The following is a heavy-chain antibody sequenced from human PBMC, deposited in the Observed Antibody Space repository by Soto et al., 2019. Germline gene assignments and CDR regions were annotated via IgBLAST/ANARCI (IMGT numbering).Heavy chain of an antibody. J-gene: IGHJ5*02. CDR1: GYTFTSYG. CDR2: ISAYNGNT. CDR3: ARDQWIAVAGTNWFDP. V-gene: IGHV1-18*01. D-gene: IGHD6-19*01. Sequence: ASVKVSCKASGYTFTSYGISWVRQAPGRGLEWMGWISAYNGNTNYAQKLQGRVTMTTDTSTSTAYMELRSLRSDDTAVYYCARDQWIAVAGTNWFDPWGQGTLVTVSS.